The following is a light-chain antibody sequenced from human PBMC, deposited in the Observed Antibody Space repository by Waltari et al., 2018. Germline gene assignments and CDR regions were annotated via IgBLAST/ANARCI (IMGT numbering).Light chain of an antibody. CDR1: ALSRHF. CDR2: KDK. Sequence: SFALKQPPSVSVSPGQTARITCSADALSRHFAYWYRQRPGQAPLLLIYKDKERPLGIPDRISGSSSGTTATLTISGVQAEDEADYFCQSSDSGGFVTFGDGTKLTV. J-gene: IGLJ2*01. CDR3: QSSDSGGFVT. V-gene: IGLV3-25*03.